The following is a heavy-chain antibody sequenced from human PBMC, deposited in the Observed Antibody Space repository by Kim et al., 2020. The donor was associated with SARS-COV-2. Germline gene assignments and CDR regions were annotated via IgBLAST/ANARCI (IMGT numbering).Heavy chain of an antibody. Sequence: NGNTKYSQECQGRVTITRDTSAGTAYMELSSLGSEDTAVYYCARDSPLDYWGQGTLVTGAS. V-gene: IGHV1-3*01. J-gene: IGHJ4*02. CDR2: NGNT. CDR3: ARDSPLDY.